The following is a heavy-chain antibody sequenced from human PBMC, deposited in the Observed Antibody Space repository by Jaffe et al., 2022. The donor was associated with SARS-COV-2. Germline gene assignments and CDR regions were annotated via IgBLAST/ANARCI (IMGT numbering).Heavy chain of an antibody. J-gene: IGHJ6*02. CDR1: GFTFSSYS. Sequence: EVQLVESGGGLVKPGGSLRLSCAASGFTFSSYSMNWVRQAPGKGLEWVSSISSSSSYIYYADSVKGRFTISRDNAKNSLYLQMNSLRAEDTAVYYCASLIVVVPAAPYYYYYGMDVWGQGTTVTVSS. D-gene: IGHD2-2*01. CDR3: ASLIVVVPAAPYYYYYGMDV. V-gene: IGHV3-21*01. CDR2: ISSSSSYI.